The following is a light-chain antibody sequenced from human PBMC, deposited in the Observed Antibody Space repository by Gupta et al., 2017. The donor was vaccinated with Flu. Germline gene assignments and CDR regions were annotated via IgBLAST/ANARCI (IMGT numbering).Light chain of an antibody. J-gene: IGLJ1*01. V-gene: IGLV3-1*01. Sequence: SYDLTQPPSVSVSPGQTASITCSGDKVGDKYACWYQQKPGQAPVLVIYQDSKRPSGIPERFSGSNSGNTATLTISGTQAMDEADYYCQAWDSSTPYVFGTGTKVTVL. CDR2: QDS. CDR1: KVGDKY. CDR3: QAWDSSTPYV.